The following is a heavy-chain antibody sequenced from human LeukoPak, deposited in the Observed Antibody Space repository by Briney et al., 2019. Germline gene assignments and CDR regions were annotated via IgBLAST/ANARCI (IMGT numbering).Heavy chain of an antibody. J-gene: IGHJ4*02. CDR2: IWYDGSNK. D-gene: IGHD2-8*02. Sequence: GGSLRLSCAASGFTFSSCLNWVRQAPGKGLEWVAVIWYDGSNKYYADSVKGRFTISRDNSKNTLYLQMNSLRAEDTAVYYCARDNTDFDYWGQGTLVTVSS. V-gene: IGHV3-33*08. CDR1: GFTFSSCL. CDR3: ARDNTDFDY.